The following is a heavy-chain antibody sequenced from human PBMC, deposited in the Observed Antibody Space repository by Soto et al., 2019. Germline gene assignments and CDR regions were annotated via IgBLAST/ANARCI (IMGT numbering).Heavy chain of an antibody. D-gene: IGHD3-10*01. CDR1: GGSISSYY. CDR3: ARGGAITMVRETNWFDP. J-gene: IGHJ5*02. V-gene: IGHV4-4*07. CDR2: IYTSGST. Sequence: SETLSLTCTVSGGSISSYYCSWIRQPAGQGLEWIRRIYTSGSTYYNPSLKRRVTISVDRSKNQFSLKLSSVTAADTAVYYCARGGAITMVRETNWFDPWGQGTLVTVSS.